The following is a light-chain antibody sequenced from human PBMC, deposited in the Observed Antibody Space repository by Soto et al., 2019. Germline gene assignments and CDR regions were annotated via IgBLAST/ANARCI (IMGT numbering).Light chain of an antibody. CDR1: SGHSSYA. CDR3: QTWGTGPSV. CDR2: LNSDGSH. J-gene: IGLJ7*01. V-gene: IGLV4-69*01. Sequence: QPVLTQSPSASASLGASVKLTCTLSSGHSSYAIAWHQQQPEKGPRYLMKLNSDGSHSTGDGIPDRFSGSSSGAERYLTISSLQSEDEADYYCQTWGTGPSVFGGGTQLTVL.